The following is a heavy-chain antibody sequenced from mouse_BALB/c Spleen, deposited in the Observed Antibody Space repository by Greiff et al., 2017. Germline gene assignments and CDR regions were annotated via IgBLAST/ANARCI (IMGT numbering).Heavy chain of an antibody. CDR1: GFTFSSFG. CDR3: ARSRYGSSYDAMDY. V-gene: IGHV5-17*02. CDR2: ISSGSSTI. Sequence: EVNVVESGGGLVQPGGSRKLSCAASGFTFSSFGMHWVRQAPEKGLEWVAYISSGSSTIYYADTVKGRFTISRDNPKNTLFLQMTSLRSEDTAMYYCARSRYGSSYDAMDYWGQGTSVTVSS. D-gene: IGHD1-1*01. J-gene: IGHJ4*01.